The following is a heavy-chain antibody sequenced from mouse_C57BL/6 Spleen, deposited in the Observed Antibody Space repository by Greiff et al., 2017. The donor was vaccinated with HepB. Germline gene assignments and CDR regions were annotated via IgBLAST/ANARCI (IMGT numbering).Heavy chain of an antibody. CDR2: IDPSDSYT. J-gene: IGHJ4*01. V-gene: IGHV1-69*01. CDR3: ARRILRSYAMDY. Sequence: QVQLQQPGAELVMPGASVKLSCKASGYTFTSYWMHWVKQRPGQGLEWIGEIDPSDSYTNYNQKFKGKSTMTVDKSSSTAYMQLSSLTSEDSAVYYCARRILRSYAMDYWGQGTSVTVSS. CDR1: GYTFTSYW. D-gene: IGHD1-1*01.